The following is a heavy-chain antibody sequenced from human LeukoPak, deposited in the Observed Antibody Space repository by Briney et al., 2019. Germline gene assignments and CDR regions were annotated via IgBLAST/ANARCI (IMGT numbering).Heavy chain of an antibody. D-gene: IGHD4-17*01. J-gene: IGHJ3*02. Sequence: PGGSLRLSCAASGFTFSSYAMSWVRQAPGKGLEWVSAISGSGGSTYYADSVKGRFTISRDNSKNTLYLQMNSLRAEDTAVYYCAKLLYGDFPYPSEVDAFDIWGQGTMVTVSS. CDR1: GFTFSSYA. CDR3: AKLLYGDFPYPSEVDAFDI. V-gene: IGHV3-23*01. CDR2: ISGSGGST.